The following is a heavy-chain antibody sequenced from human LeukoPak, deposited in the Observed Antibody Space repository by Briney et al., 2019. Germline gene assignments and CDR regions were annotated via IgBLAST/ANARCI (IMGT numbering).Heavy chain of an antibody. V-gene: IGHV3-21*01. D-gene: IGHD2-2*01. J-gene: IGHJ5*02. CDR1: GFTLSTFD. Sequence: PGGSLRLSCAASGFTLSTFDMNWVRQAPGEGLEWVSSISTSSRYIYYRDSVKGRFTISRDDAKNSLYLQMNSLRVEDTAVYYCARADCSGSTCYLRRSWFDPWGQGTLVTVSS. CDR3: ARADCSGSTCYLRRSWFDP. CDR2: ISTSSRYI.